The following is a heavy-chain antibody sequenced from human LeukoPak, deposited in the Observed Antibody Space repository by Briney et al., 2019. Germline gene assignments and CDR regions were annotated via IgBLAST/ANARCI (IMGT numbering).Heavy chain of an antibody. D-gene: IGHD3-3*01. CDR1: GGSFSGYN. CDR3: ARGGPYDFWSGYYYGRPVRSRTGSCYFDY. J-gene: IGHJ4*02. CDR2: INHSGST. V-gene: IGHV4-34*01. Sequence: SETLSLTCAVYGGSFSGYNWSWIRQPPGKGLEWIGEINHSGSTNYNPSLKSRVTISVDTSKNQFSLKLSSVTAADTAVYYCARGGPYDFWSGYYYGRPVRSRTGSCYFDYWGQGTLVTVSS.